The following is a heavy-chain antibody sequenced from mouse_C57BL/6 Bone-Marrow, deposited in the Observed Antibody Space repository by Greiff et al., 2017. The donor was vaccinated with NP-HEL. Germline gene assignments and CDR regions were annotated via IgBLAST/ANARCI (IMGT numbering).Heavy chain of an antibody. Sequence: EVQRVESGGGLVQPKGSLKLSCAASGFSFNTYAMNWVRQAPGKGLEWVARIRSKSNNYATYYADSVKDRFTISRDDSESMLYLQMNNLKTEDTAMYYCVRHGNYSPFDYWGQGTTLTVSS. CDR2: IRSKSNNYAT. J-gene: IGHJ2*01. V-gene: IGHV10-1*01. CDR1: GFSFNTYA. D-gene: IGHD2-1*01. CDR3: VRHGNYSPFDY.